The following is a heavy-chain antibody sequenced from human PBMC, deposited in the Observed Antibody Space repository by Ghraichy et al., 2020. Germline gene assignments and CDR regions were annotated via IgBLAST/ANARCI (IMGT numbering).Heavy chain of an antibody. Sequence: TLSLTCTVSGGSVSSGSYYWSWIRQPPGKGLEWIGYIYYSGSTNYNPSLKSRVTISVDTSKNQFSLKLSSVTAADTAVYYCARDLGIAVAGSGDYYYYGMDVWGQGTTVTVSS. CDR3: ARDLGIAVAGSGDYYYYGMDV. CDR2: IYYSGST. J-gene: IGHJ6*02. D-gene: IGHD6-19*01. CDR1: GGSVSSGSYY. V-gene: IGHV4-61*01.